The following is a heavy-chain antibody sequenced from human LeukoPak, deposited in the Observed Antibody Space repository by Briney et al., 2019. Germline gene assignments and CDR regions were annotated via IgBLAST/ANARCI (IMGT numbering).Heavy chain of an antibody. CDR3: ARGGKAVAGHDAFDI. D-gene: IGHD6-19*01. J-gene: IGHJ3*02. CDR2: IYHSGST. CDR1: GGSISSGGYS. V-gene: IGHV4-30-2*01. Sequence: TLSLTCAVSGGSISSGGYSWSWIRQPPGKGLEWIGYIYHSGSTYYNPSLKSRVTISVDRSKNQFSLKLSSVTAADTAVYYCARGGKAVAGHDAFDIWGQGTMVTVSS.